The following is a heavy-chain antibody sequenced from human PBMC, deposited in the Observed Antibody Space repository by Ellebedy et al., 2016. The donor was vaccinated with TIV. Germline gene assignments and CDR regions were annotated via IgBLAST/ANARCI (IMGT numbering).Heavy chain of an antibody. CDR3: ARAPFKGSSGWYNPTYYYYYMDV. J-gene: IGHJ6*03. Sequence: ASVKVSXKASGYTFIGYGINWVRQAPGQGLEWMGWISGYNGDTNYAQKFQGRVTMTTDTSTSTAYMDLRSLTSDDTAVYYCARAPFKGSSGWYNPTYYYYYMDVWGKGTTVTVSS. CDR2: ISGYNGDT. D-gene: IGHD6-19*01. V-gene: IGHV1-18*01. CDR1: GYTFIGYG.